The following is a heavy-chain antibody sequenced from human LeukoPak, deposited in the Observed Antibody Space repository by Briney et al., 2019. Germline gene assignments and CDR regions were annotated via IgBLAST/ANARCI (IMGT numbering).Heavy chain of an antibody. Sequence: GDSLKISCQGSGYSFSNYWIGWVRQLPGKGLEWMGVVYPYDFDVRYSPAFEGQVTISADKSISTAYLHWGSLKASDTAMYFCAKQGGLDWGRGTLVTVSS. J-gene: IGHJ4*02. D-gene: IGHD2-15*01. V-gene: IGHV5-51*01. CDR2: VYPYDFDV. CDR1: GYSFSNYW. CDR3: AKQGGLD.